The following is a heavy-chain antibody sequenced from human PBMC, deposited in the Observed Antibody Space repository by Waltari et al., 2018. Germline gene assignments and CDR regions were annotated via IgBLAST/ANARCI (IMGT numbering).Heavy chain of an antibody. CDR3: ARGQGIAVAGGFDP. J-gene: IGHJ5*02. CDR1: GGSISSGSYY. Sequence: QVQLQESGPGLVKPSQTLSLTCTVSGGSISSGSYYWSWIRQPAGKGLEWIGRIYTSGSTNYNPSLKSRVTISVDTSKNQFSLKLSSVTAADTAVYYCARGQGIAVAGGFDPWGQGTLVTVSS. CDR2: IYTSGST. V-gene: IGHV4-61*02. D-gene: IGHD6-19*01.